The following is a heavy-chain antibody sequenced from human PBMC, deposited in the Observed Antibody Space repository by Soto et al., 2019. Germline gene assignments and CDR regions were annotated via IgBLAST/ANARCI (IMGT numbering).Heavy chain of an antibody. CDR1: GFTFSNYA. V-gene: IGHV3-30-3*01. CDR2: ISYDGSNK. CDR3: ARAGFNYYFDY. Sequence: QPGGSLRLSCAASGFTFSNYAMHWVRQAPGKGLEWVAVISYDGSNKYYADSVKGRLTISRDNSKNTVYLQLNSLRAEDTAVYFCARAGFNYYFDYWGLGTLVTVSS. J-gene: IGHJ4*02.